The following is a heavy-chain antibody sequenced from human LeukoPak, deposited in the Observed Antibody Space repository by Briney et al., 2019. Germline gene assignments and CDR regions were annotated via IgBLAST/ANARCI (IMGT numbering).Heavy chain of an antibody. J-gene: IGHJ4*02. V-gene: IGHV4-61*08. Sequence: SETLSLTCTVSGGSISSGGYYWSWIRQHPGKGLEWIGYIYYSGSTNYNPSLKSRVTISVDTSKNQFSLKLSSVTAADTAVYYCARTRGYSGRSFDYWGQGTLVTVSS. CDR2: IYYSGST. D-gene: IGHD5-12*01. CDR3: ARTRGYSGRSFDY. CDR1: GGSISSGGYY.